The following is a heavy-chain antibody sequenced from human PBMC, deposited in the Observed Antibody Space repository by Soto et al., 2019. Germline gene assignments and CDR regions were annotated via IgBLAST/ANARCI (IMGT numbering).Heavy chain of an antibody. Sequence: PGGSLRLSCAASGFTFSSYGMHWVRQAPGKGLEWVAVIWYDGSNKYYADSVKGRFTISRDNSKNTLYLQMNSLRAEDTAVYYCARDEGPYYDFWSGFQSFDYWGQGTLVTVSS. CDR1: GFTFSSYG. CDR2: IWYDGSNK. V-gene: IGHV3-33*01. D-gene: IGHD3-3*01. J-gene: IGHJ4*02. CDR3: ARDEGPYYDFWSGFQSFDY.